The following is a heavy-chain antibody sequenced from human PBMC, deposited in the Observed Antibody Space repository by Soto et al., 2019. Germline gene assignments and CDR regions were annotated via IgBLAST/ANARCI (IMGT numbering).Heavy chain of an antibody. J-gene: IGHJ6*02. V-gene: IGHV1-3*01. CDR1: AYTFTSYS. D-gene: IGHD2-21*01. CDR3: ARDCDWGHNYHHYSKAV. CDR2: INAGNGNT. Sequence: ASVKLSCKASAYTFTSYSMHWVRRAPGQRLEWMGWINAGNGNTKYSQKFQGRVTITRDTSASTAYMELSSLRSEDTAVYYCARDCDWGHNYHHYSKAVWAQGSTVT.